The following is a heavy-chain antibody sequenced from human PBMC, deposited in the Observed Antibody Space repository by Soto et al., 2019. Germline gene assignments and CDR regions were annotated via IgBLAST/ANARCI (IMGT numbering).Heavy chain of an antibody. CDR2: IYNSGRT. V-gene: IGHV4-39*01. CDR3: AKHRGATGTDY. CDR1: GDSISSSSYY. D-gene: IGHD1-1*01. Sequence: QLQLQESGPGLVKPSETLSLTCSVSGDSISSSSYYWGWSRQPPGKGLEWIGTIYNSGRTYYNPSLKSRLTISVDTSKNQCSLKLTSVTAADTAVYYCAKHRGATGTDYWGQGTLVTVSS. J-gene: IGHJ4*02.